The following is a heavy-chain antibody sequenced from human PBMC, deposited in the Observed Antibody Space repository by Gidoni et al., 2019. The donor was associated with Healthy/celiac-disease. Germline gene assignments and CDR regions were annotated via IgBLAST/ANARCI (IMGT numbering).Heavy chain of an antibody. Sequence: EVQLVESGGGLVKPGGSLRLSCAASGFTFSNAWMSWVRQAPGKGLELVGRNKSKTDGGTTDYAAPVKGRFTISRDDSKNTLYLQMNSLKTEDTAVYYCTTEVEDWELNFDYWGQGTLVTVSS. CDR3: TTEVEDWELNFDY. CDR2: NKSKTDGGTT. CDR1: GFTFSNAW. J-gene: IGHJ4*02. V-gene: IGHV3-15*01. D-gene: IGHD1-26*01.